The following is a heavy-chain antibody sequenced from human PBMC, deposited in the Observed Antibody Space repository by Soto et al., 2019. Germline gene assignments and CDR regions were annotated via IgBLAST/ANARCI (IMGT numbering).Heavy chain of an antibody. CDR2: IIPIFGTA. D-gene: IGHD3-10*01. V-gene: IGHV1-69*13. CDR3: AGRFGELLRGYYYYYGMDV. J-gene: IGHJ6*02. Sequence: SVKVSCQASGYSLTAYYIHWVRQAPGQGLEWMGGIIPIFGTANYAQKFQGRVTITADESTSTAYMELSSLRSEDTAVYYCAGRFGELLRGYYYYYGMDVWGQGTTVTVSS. CDR1: GYSLTAYY.